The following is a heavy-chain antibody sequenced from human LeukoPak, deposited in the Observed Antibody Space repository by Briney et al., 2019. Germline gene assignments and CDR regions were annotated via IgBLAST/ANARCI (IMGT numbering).Heavy chain of an antibody. D-gene: IGHD2-15*01. Sequence: PGGSLRLSCVASGFTFSSYGMHWVRQAPGKGLEWVAFIRYDGSNKYYADSVKGRFTISRDNSKNTLYLQMNSLRAEDTAVYYCAKGSALYYYYMDVWGKGTTVTISS. CDR2: IRYDGSNK. CDR1: GFTFSSYG. CDR3: AKGSALYYYYMDV. J-gene: IGHJ6*03. V-gene: IGHV3-30*02.